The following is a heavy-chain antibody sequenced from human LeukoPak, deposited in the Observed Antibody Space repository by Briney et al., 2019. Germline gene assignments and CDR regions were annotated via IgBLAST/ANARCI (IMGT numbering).Heavy chain of an antibody. Sequence: SVKVSCKASGGTFSSYAISWVRQAPGQGLEWMGRIIPILGIANYAQKFQGRVTITADKSTSTAYMELSSLRSEDTAVYYCARDDGPWGLSRAARLNWNEGGDYYYGMDVWGQGTTVTVSS. D-gene: IGHD1-1*01. V-gene: IGHV1-69*04. CDR3: ARDDGPWGLSRAARLNWNEGGDYYYGMDV. CDR2: IIPILGIA. J-gene: IGHJ6*02. CDR1: GGTFSSYA.